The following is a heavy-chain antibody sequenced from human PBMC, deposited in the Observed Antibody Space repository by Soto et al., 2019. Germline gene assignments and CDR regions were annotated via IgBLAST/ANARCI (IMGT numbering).Heavy chain of an antibody. D-gene: IGHD5-12*01. Sequence: SETLSLTCTVSGGSISSYYWSWIRQPPGKGLEWIGYIYYSGSPNYNPSLKSRVTISVDTSKNQFSLKLSSVTAADTAVYYCARQTHSKVATRAFDIWGQGTMVTVSS. V-gene: IGHV4-59*08. CDR2: IYYSGSP. CDR1: GGSISSYY. J-gene: IGHJ3*02. CDR3: ARQTHSKVATRAFDI.